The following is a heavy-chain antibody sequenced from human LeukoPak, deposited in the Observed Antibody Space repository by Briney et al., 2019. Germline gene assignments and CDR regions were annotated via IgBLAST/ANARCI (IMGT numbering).Heavy chain of an antibody. D-gene: IGHD5-24*01. CDR3: ARGERWLTIPGIDY. V-gene: IGHV3-48*03. J-gene: IGHJ4*02. Sequence: GGSLRLSCGASGFTFTNYEMNWVRQAPGKGLEWVSYINNGGNTVYYADSVKGRFTISRDNAKNSLYLQMNSLRAEDTAVYYCARGERWLTIPGIDYWGQGSLVTVSS. CDR2: INNGGNTV. CDR1: GFTFTNYE.